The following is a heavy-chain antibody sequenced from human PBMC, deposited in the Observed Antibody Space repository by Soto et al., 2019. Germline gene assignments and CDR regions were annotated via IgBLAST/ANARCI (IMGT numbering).Heavy chain of an antibody. D-gene: IGHD6-19*01. V-gene: IGHV3-30*18. J-gene: IGHJ5*02. Sequence: PGGSLRLSCAASGFTFSSYGMHWVRQAPGKGLEWVAVISYDGSNKYYADSVKGRFTISRDNSKNTLYLQMNSLRAEDTAVYYCAKDLNSGWSPRWFDPWGQGTLVTVSS. CDR2: ISYDGSNK. CDR1: GFTFSSYG. CDR3: AKDLNSGWSPRWFDP.